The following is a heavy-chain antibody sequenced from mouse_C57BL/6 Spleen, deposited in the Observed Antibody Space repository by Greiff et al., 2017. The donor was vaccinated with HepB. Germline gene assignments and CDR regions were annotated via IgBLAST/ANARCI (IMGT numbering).Heavy chain of an antibody. Sequence: QVQLKQSGPELVKPGASVKISCKASGYTFTDYYINWVKQRPGQGLEWIGWIFPGSGSTYYNEKFKGKATLTVDKSSSTAYMLLSSLTSEDSAVYFCARGLITTVVAPYAMDYWGQGTSVTVSS. D-gene: IGHD1-1*01. V-gene: IGHV1-75*01. J-gene: IGHJ4*01. CDR3: ARGLITTVVAPYAMDY. CDR2: IFPGSGST. CDR1: GYTFTDYY.